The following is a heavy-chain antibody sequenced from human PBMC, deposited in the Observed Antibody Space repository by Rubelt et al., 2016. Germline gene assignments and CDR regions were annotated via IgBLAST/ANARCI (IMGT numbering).Heavy chain of an antibody. CDR1: GGSISSNRYH. CDR3: ARYGSGSRGWFDP. Sequence: QLQLQESGPGLLKPSETLSLTCTVSGGSISSNRYHWGWIRRPPGKGLEWIGSISSRGSTYYNPSLKSRVTISVDTSRNQVFRDLTGGTGADTAVYYVARYGSGSRGWFDPWGQGTLVTVSS. D-gene: IGHD1-26*01. J-gene: IGHJ5*02. V-gene: IGHV4-39*01. CDR2: ISSRGST.